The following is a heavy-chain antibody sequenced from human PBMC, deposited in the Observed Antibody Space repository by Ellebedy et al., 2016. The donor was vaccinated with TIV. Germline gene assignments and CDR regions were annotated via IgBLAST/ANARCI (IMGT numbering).Heavy chain of an antibody. CDR1: GFTFSSYA. D-gene: IGHD3-3*02. CDR3: AKISPTHRGAFDI. J-gene: IGHJ3*02. CDR2: FGGRSTTT. Sequence: PGGSLRLSCEASGFTFSSYAMSWLRQAPGKGLEWVSVFGGRSTTTYHADSVKGRFTISRDNSKNTLFLQINSLRGDDTARYYCAKISPTHRGAFDIWGQGTMVTVSS. V-gene: IGHV3-23*01.